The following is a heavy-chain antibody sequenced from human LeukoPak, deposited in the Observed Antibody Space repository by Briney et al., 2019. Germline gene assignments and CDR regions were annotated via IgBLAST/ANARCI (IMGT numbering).Heavy chain of an antibody. J-gene: IGHJ6*03. CDR2: ISGSGGST. CDR3: AKDLVTGTTNYYYYYYMDV. CDR1: GFTFSSYG. Sequence: PGGSLRLSCAASGFTFSSYGMSWVRQAPGKGLEWVSAISGSGGSTYYADSVKGRFTISRDNSKNTLYLQMNSLRAEDTAVYYCAKDLVTGTTNYYYYYYMDVWGKGTTVTISS. D-gene: IGHD1-1*01. V-gene: IGHV3-23*01.